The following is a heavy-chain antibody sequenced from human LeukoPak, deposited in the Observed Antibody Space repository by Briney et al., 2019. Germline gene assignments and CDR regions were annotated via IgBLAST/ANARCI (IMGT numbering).Heavy chain of an antibody. D-gene: IGHD6-19*01. CDR2: ISWNSGSI. J-gene: IGHJ6*02. Sequence: PGGSLRLSRAASGFTFDDYAMHWVRQAPGKGLEWVSGISWNSGSIGYADSVKGRFTISRDNAKNSLYLQMNSLRAEDTALYYCAKDMGRYSSGWPGGMDVWGQGTTVTVSS. CDR3: AKDMGRYSSGWPGGMDV. CDR1: GFTFDDYA. V-gene: IGHV3-9*01.